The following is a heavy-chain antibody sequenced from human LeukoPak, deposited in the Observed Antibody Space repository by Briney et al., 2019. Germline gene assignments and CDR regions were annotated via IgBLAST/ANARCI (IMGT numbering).Heavy chain of an antibody. J-gene: IGHJ6*02. CDR3: ARDRAPRITMIVVVTNRYYYGMDV. V-gene: IGHV3-30-3*01. D-gene: IGHD3-22*01. Sequence: PGGSLRLSCAASGFTFSTYAMHWVRQAPGKGLEWVAVISYDGSNKYYADSVKGRFTISRDNSKNTLYLQMNSLRAEDTAVYYCARDRAPRITMIVVVTNRYYYGMDVWGQGTTVTVSS. CDR2: ISYDGSNK. CDR1: GFTFSTYA.